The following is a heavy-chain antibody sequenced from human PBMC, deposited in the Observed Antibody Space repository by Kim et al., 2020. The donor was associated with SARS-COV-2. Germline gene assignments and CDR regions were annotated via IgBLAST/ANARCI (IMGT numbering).Heavy chain of an antibody. V-gene: IGHV4-31*03. CDR3: ARELNWNYFSGYFDL. Sequence: SETLSLTCTVSGGSISSGGYYWSWIRQHPGKGLEWIGYIYYSGSTYYNPSLKSRVTISVDTSKNQFSLKLSSVTAADTAVYYCARELNWNYFSGYFDLWGRGTLVTVSS. CDR1: GGSISSGGYY. D-gene: IGHD1-7*01. CDR2: IYYSGST. J-gene: IGHJ2*01.